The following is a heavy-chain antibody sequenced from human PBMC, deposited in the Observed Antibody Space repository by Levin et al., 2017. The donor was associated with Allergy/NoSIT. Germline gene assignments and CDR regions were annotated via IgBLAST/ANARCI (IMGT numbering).Heavy chain of an antibody. D-gene: IGHD1-20*01. CDR3: ASHNWNAAY. Sequence: SETLSLTCAVYGGSFSGYYWSWIRQPPGKGLEWIGEINHSGSTNYNPSLKSRVTISVDTSKNQFSLKLSSVTAADTAVYYCASHNWNAAYWGQGTLVTVSS. J-gene: IGHJ4*02. CDR2: INHSGST. CDR1: GGSFSGYY. V-gene: IGHV4-34*01.